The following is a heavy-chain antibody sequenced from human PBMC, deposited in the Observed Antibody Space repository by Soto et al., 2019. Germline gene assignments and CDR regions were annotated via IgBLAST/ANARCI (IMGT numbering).Heavy chain of an antibody. CDR1: GASLSNHQFY. V-gene: IGHV4-39*01. CDR3: ARLAIRYYFDS. J-gene: IGHJ4*02. CDR2: VFLTGKT. D-gene: IGHD3-3*01. Sequence: SETLSLPCSVSGASLSNHQFYWAWIRQPPGKGLEWIGSVFLTGKTYFNPSLKSRVNMSVDTSKNQFSLSLSSATASDTAVYYCARLAIRYYFDSWGQGTLVTVSS.